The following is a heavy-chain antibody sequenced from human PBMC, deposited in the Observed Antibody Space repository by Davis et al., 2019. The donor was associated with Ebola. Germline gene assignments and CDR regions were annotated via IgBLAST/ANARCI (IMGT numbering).Heavy chain of an antibody. V-gene: IGHV4-39*01. CDR3: ARLRMVRGDQDFDP. J-gene: IGHJ5*02. D-gene: IGHD3-10*01. CDR2: IHYSGST. CDR1: GGSINNNNFY. Sequence: SETLSLTCTVSGGSINNNNFYWGWFRQPPGKGLEWIGTIHYSGSTHSNPSLKSRVTLSVDTSENQFSLKLTSVSAADTAVYYCARLRMVRGDQDFDPWGQGTLVTVSS.